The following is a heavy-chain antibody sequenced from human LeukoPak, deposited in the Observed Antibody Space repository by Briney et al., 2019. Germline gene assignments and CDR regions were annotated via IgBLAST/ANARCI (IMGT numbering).Heavy chain of an antibody. J-gene: IGHJ4*02. D-gene: IGHD3-9*01. CDR1: GGSISIYY. Sequence: SSDTLSLTCTVWGGSISIYYWSWIRQPAAKALEYIGRIYTSGSTNYNPSLKSRVTISVDKSKNQFSLKLSSVTAADTAVYYCARALGGYYNLAFDYWGQGTLVTVSS. CDR3: ARALGGYYNLAFDY. CDR2: IYTSGST. V-gene: IGHV4-4*07.